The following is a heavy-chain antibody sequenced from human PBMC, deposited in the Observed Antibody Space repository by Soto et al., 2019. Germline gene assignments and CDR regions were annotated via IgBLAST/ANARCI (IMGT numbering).Heavy chain of an antibody. V-gene: IGHV3-74*01. CDR1: GFIFSTKW. CDR3: TISCYWYGVFTN. Sequence: EVQLVESRGGLVQPGGSLRLSCAASGFIFSTKWMHWVRQVPGKGLLWVSRINGDGSSTTYADTVQGRFTISRDNAKNTLSLQMTSLRVEDTAIFYCTISCYWYGVFTNWGQGTLVSVSS. J-gene: IGHJ4*02. CDR2: INGDGSST. D-gene: IGHD3-10*01.